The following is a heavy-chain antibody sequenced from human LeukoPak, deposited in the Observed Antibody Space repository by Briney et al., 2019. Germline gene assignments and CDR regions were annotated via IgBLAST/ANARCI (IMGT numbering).Heavy chain of an antibody. CDR2: IYYSGST. D-gene: IGHD6-19*01. Sequence: KPSETLSLTCTVSGGSISSSSYYWGWIRQPPGKGLEWIGSIYYSGSTYYNPSLKSRVTISVDTSKNQFSLKLSSVTAADTAVYYCARHRRLAPGYSSGWYLRRFEPNSRGKNYFDYWGQGTLVTVSS. V-gene: IGHV4-39*01. CDR3: ARHRRLAPGYSSGWYLRRFEPNSRGKNYFDY. CDR1: GGSISSSSYY. J-gene: IGHJ4*02.